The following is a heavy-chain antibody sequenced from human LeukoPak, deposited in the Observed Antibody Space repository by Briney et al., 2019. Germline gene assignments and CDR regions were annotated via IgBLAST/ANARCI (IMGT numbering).Heavy chain of an antibody. J-gene: IGHJ4*02. Sequence: GGSLRLSCAASGFSFGFYAMSWVRQAPGKGLEWVSAIGGSGGKTHYAESVRGRFTISRDNSKNTLSLQMTSLRAEDTAIYYCARDGYNNYWYIDFWGQGTLVAVSS. CDR3: ARDGYNNYWYIDF. CDR2: IGGSGGKT. CDR1: GFSFGFYA. V-gene: IGHV3-23*01. D-gene: IGHD5-12*01.